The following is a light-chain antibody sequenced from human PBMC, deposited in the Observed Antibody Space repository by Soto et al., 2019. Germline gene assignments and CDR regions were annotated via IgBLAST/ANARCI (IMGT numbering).Light chain of an antibody. V-gene: IGKV1-39*01. CDR1: QSITTY. Sequence: DIQMTQSPSSLSASVGDRVTITWRASQSITTYLNWYQQTSGEAPKLLIYAAARLQTGVPSRFSGSGSGTDFTLTISSLQPEDFATYYCQQAYGAPPTFGQGTKVDIK. CDR2: AAA. J-gene: IGKJ1*01. CDR3: QQAYGAPPT.